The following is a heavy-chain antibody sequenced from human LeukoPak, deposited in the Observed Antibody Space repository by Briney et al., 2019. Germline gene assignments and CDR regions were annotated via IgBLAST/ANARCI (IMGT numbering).Heavy chain of an antibody. D-gene: IGHD5-12*01. CDR3: ARVGMGDYDFLDY. J-gene: IGHJ4*02. Sequence: PGGSLRLSCAASGFTVSSNYMSWVRHAPGKGLVWVSRIHSDGISTTYADSVKGRFTISRDNAKNTLYLQMNSLRAEDTAVYYCARVGMGDYDFLDYWGQGTLVTVSS. V-gene: IGHV3-74*01. CDR2: IHSDGIST. CDR1: GFTVSSNY.